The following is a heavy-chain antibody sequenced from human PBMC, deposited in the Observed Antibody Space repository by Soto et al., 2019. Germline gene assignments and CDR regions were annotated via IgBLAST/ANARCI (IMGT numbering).Heavy chain of an antibody. J-gene: IGHJ4*02. CDR1: G. V-gene: IGHV3-33*01. CDR2: IWYDGSNK. CDR3: AREGLSLGLL. Sequence: GMHWVRQAPGKGLEWVAVIWYDGSNKYYADSVKGRFTISRDNSKNTLYLQMNSLRAEDTAVYYCAREGLSLGLLWGQGTLVTVS. D-gene: IGHD1-26*01.